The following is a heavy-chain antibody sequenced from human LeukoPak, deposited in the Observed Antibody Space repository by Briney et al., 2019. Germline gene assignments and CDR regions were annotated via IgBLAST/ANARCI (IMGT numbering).Heavy chain of an antibody. V-gene: IGHV1-69*04. Sequence: SVKVSCKASGGTFSRYAISWVRQAPGQGLEWMGRIISILGIANYAQKFQGRVTITADKSTSTAYMELSSLRSEDTAVYYCARDERWFGDYYYFYGMDVWGQGTTVTVSS. CDR1: GGTFSRYA. D-gene: IGHD3-10*01. J-gene: IGHJ6*02. CDR2: IISILGIA. CDR3: ARDERWFGDYYYFYGMDV.